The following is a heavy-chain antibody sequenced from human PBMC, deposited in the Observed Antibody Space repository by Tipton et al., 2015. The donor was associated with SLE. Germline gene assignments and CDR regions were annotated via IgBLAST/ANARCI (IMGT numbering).Heavy chain of an antibody. CDR1: GQSINGNDYL. Sequence: TLSLTCTVSGQSINGNDYLWTWIRQLPGKGLEWIGYIYDTGSSSYNPSLKSRLTMSVDTSKNQFSLKLSSVTAADTAVYYCARCDYSHWGDYWRQGILVTVSS. V-gene: IGHV4-31*03. CDR3: ARCDYSHWGDY. CDR2: IYDTGSS. D-gene: IGHD4-11*01. J-gene: IGHJ4*02.